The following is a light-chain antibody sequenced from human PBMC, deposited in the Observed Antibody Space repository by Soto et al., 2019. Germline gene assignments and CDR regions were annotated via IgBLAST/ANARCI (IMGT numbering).Light chain of an antibody. CDR3: QQYSSVPV. CDR1: QGIRNF. CDR2: AAS. J-gene: IGKJ3*01. V-gene: IGKV1-27*01. Sequence: DIQMTQSPTSLSASVGDRVTITCGASQGIRNFVAWYQQKPGKVPKLLIYAASTLQSGGPYRFSGNRFGTVFPISITSLQPEDVATYSCQQYSSVPVFGPGTKVEI.